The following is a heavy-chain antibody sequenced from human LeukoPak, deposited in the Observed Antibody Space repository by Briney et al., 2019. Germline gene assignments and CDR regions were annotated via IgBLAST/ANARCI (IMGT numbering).Heavy chain of an antibody. Sequence: SETLSLTCTFSGGSISSYYWSWIRQPAGKGLEWIGRIYASGSTNYNPSLKSRVTMSVDTSKNQFSLKLSSVTAADTAVYYCARDRYYYDSSGNALDYWGQGTLVTVSS. CDR3: ARDRYYYDSSGNALDY. J-gene: IGHJ4*02. CDR1: GGSISSYY. V-gene: IGHV4-4*07. D-gene: IGHD3-22*01. CDR2: IYASGST.